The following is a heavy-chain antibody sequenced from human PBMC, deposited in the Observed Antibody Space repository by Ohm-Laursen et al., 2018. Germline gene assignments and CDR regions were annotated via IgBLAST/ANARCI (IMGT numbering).Heavy chain of an antibody. V-gene: IGHV3-33*05. CDR1: GFSFSTYA. CDR2: ISYDGKNK. Sequence: SLRLSCAASGFSFSTYAMHRVRQAPGKGLEWVALISYDGKNKYSADSVKGRFTISRDNAKNSLYLQMNSLRAEDTAVYYCARSPSSGWYDSDYWGQGTLVTVSS. D-gene: IGHD6-19*01. J-gene: IGHJ4*02. CDR3: ARSPSSGWYDSDY.